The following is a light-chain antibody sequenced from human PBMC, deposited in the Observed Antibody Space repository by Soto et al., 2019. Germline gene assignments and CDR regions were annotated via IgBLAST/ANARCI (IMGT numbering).Light chain of an antibody. CDR2: AVR. CDR1: SSDIGAYNF. V-gene: IGLV2-11*01. J-gene: IGLJ1*01. CDR3: CSYAGSTVFDV. Sequence: QSALTQPHSVSGSRGQTVTISCTGSSSDIGAYNFVSWYQQFAGQAPKLLIFAVRKRPAGVPARFSASKSGNTASLTISGLEAEDEADYYCCSYAGSTVFDVFGTGTKVTVL.